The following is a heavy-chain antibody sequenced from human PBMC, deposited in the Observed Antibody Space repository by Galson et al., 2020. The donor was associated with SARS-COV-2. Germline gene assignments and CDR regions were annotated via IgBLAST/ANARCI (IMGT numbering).Heavy chain of an antibody. Sequence: GGSLRLSCEASGFTFSSYAMHWVRQAPGKGLEWVAVISYDGSNTYYADSVKGRFTISRDNSKNTLYLQMNSLRAEDTAVYYCARGPDTDIVVVVAALFSAEYFQHWGQGTLVTVSS. CDR1: GFTFSSYA. D-gene: IGHD2-15*01. V-gene: IGHV3-30*04. CDR2: ISYDGSNT. J-gene: IGHJ1*01. CDR3: ARGPDTDIVVVVAALFSAEYFQH.